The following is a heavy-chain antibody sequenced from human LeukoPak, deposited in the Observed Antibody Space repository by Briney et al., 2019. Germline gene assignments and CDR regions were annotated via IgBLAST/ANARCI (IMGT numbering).Heavy chain of an antibody. D-gene: IGHD5-18*01. CDR2: IWYDGSNK. V-gene: IGHV3-33*01. Sequence: SGGSLRLSCAASGFTFSSYGMHWVRQAPGKGLEWVAVIWYDGSNKYYADSVKGRSTISRDNSKNTLYLQMNSLRAEDTAVYYCARGGGAVDTAMAHRIYYYYGMDVWGQGTTVTVSS. J-gene: IGHJ6*02. CDR3: ARGGGAVDTAMAHRIYYYYGMDV. CDR1: GFTFSSYG.